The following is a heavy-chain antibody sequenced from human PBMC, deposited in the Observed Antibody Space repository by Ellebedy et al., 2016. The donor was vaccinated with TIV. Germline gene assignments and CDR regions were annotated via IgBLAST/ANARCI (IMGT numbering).Heavy chain of an antibody. J-gene: IGHJ6*02. D-gene: IGHD3-16*01. CDR2: IDNAGDT. V-gene: IGHV3-13*01. Sequence: GESLKISXAASGFTFSRYDMHWVRQSTRKGLEWVASIDNAGDTYYPGSVKGRFTISRENAKNSLYLQMNNLRVEDTAVYYCTRFEIISGGGYGMDVWGQGTTVTVSS. CDR1: GFTFSRYD. CDR3: TRFEIISGGGYGMDV.